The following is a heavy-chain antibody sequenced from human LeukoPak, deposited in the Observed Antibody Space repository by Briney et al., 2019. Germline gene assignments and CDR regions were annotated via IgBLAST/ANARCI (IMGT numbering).Heavy chain of an antibody. CDR1: SGSISTYY. CDR3: ARQGTSGSYLTGLDV. V-gene: IGHV4-59*08. D-gene: IGHD3-22*01. Sequence: SETLSLTCTVSSGSISTYYWSWIRQSPGKGLEWMGYIFHSGSTTYNPSLSSRLTISVDTSKNQFSLELRSVTAADTAVYYCARQGTSGSYLTGLDVWGQGTTATVSS. CDR2: IFHSGST. J-gene: IGHJ6*02.